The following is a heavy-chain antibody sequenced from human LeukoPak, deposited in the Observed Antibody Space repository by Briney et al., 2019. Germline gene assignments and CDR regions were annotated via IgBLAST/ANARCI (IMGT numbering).Heavy chain of an antibody. Sequence: SETLSLTCTVSGDSISGYYWSWIRQPPGKGLEWIGYTYYSGTTNYNPSLNSRVTISVDTSKNEASLKLSSVTAADTAVYYRARSRYNWNYYFDYWGQGTLVTVSS. J-gene: IGHJ4*02. CDR1: GDSISGYY. D-gene: IGHD1-7*01. CDR3: ARSRYNWNYYFDY. V-gene: IGHV4-59*01. CDR2: TYYSGTT.